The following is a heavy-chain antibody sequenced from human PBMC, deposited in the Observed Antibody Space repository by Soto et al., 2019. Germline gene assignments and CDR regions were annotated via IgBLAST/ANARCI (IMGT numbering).Heavy chain of an antibody. CDR1: GYAFTSYY. V-gene: IGHV1-46*01. D-gene: IGHD1-7*01. Sequence: GASVKVSCKASGYAFTSYYMHWVRQAPGQGLEWMGIINPSGGSTSYAQKFQGRVTMTRDTSTSTVYMELSSLRSEDTAVYYCARDNSLTGTYYGMDVWGQGTTVTVSS. CDR3: ARDNSLTGTYYGMDV. CDR2: INPSGGST. J-gene: IGHJ6*02.